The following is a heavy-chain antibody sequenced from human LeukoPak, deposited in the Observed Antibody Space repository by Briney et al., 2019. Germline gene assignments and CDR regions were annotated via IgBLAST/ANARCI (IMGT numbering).Heavy chain of an antibody. CDR3: ARGQFLYSTGWPSTIRFDY. CDR1: GGSISSSSYY. J-gene: IGHJ4*02. Sequence: SETLSLTCTVSGGSISSSSYYWDWIRQPPGKGLEWIGSISYSGSTYYNPSLKSRVTISVDTSKNHFSLKLSSVTAADTAVYYCARGQFLYSTGWPSTIRFDYWGQGALVTVSS. D-gene: IGHD6-19*01. V-gene: IGHV4-39*07. CDR2: ISYSGST.